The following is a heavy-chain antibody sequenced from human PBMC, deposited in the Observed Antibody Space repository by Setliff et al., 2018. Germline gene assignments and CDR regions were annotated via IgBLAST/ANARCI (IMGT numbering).Heavy chain of an antibody. CDR2: INTNGGTT. V-gene: IGHV1-8*02. D-gene: IGHD2-2*02. J-gene: IGHJ6*03. CDR3: ARGYCNTTTCSTSPQYYYLDV. CDR1: GYSFTNYD. Sequence: GASVKVSCKASGYSFTNYDINWVRQVTGQGLEWLGWINTNGGTTGRAQKFQDRVTMTRDPSITTAYMELSSLRSDDSAVYYCARGYCNTTTCSTSPQYYYLDVWDKGTTVTVSS.